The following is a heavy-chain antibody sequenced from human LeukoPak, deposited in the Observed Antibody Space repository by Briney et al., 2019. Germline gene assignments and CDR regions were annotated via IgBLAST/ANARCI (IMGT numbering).Heavy chain of an antibody. CDR2: IYYSGST. J-gene: IGHJ3*02. Sequence: PSETLSLTCTVSGGSISSSSYYWGWLRQPPGKGLEWIGSIYYSGSTYYNPSLKSRVTISVDTSKNQFSLKLSSVTAADTAVYYCARLRSYGWSDAFDIWGQGTMVTVSS. V-gene: IGHV4-39*01. CDR3: ARLRSYGWSDAFDI. CDR1: GGSISSSSYY. D-gene: IGHD5-18*01.